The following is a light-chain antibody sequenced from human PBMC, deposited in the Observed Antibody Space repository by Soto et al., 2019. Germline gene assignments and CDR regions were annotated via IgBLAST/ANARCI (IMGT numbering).Light chain of an antibody. CDR1: QSISSW. Sequence: DIQMTQSPSTLSAPAGDRVTITCRASQSISSWLAWYQHKPGKAPKLLIYDASNLDSGVPSRFSGSGSGTEFTLTISSLQPDDFATYYCQQYNSYSRTFGQGTKVDIK. CDR2: DAS. J-gene: IGKJ1*01. CDR3: QQYNSYSRT. V-gene: IGKV1-5*01.